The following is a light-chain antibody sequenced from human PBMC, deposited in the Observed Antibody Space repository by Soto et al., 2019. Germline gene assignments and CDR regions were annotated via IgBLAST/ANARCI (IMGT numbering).Light chain of an antibody. CDR2: GAS. J-gene: IGKJ2*01. V-gene: IGKV3-20*01. CDR3: QQYGSSPET. Sequence: EMVLTKSPGTLSLSPGERATLSCRASQSVSSSYLAWDQQKPGQAPRLLIYGASSRATGIPDRFSGSGSGTDFTLTISRLEPEDFAVYYCQQYGSSPETFGQGTKLEIK. CDR1: QSVSSSY.